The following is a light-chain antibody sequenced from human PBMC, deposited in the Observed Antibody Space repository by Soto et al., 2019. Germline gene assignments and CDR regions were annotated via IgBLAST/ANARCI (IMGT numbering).Light chain of an antibody. CDR1: QATRSY. CDR2: AAS. CDR3: QQRKSYPLT. J-gene: IGKJ4*01. V-gene: IGKV1-9*01. Sequence: DIQLTQSPSFLSASVGDRVTITCRASQATRSYLAWYQQKPGKAPKLLIYAASTLQSGVPSRFSGSGSGTEFTLTISSLQPDDFATYYCQQRKSYPLTFGGGTKVDIK.